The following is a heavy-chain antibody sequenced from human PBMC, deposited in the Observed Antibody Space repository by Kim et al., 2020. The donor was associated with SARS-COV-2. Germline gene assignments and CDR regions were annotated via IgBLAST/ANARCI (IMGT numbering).Heavy chain of an antibody. V-gene: IGHV3-7*01. J-gene: IGHJ4*02. CDR2: K. Sequence: KYYVDTVKGRFTMSRDNAKKSLYLQMGSLRTEDTAIYYCGALHTAHVPGGIWGQGTLVSVSS. D-gene: IGHD3-10*02. CDR3: GALHTAHVPGGI.